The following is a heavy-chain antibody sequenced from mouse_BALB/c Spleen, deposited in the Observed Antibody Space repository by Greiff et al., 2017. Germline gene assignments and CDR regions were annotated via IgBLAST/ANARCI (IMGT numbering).Heavy chain of an antibody. D-gene: IGHD2-4*01. CDR3: ARWDYDGYYFDD. CDR1: GDSITSGY. J-gene: IGHJ2*01. Sequence: DVKLVESGPSLVKPSQTLSLTCSVTGDSITSGYWNWIRKFPGNKLEYMGYISYSGSTYYNPSLKSRISITRDTSKNQYYLQLNSVTTEDTATYYCARWDYDGYYFDDWGQGTTLTVSS. CDR2: ISYSGST. V-gene: IGHV3-8*02.